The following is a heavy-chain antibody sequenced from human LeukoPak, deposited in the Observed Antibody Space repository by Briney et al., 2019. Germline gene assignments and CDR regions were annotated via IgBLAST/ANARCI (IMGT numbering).Heavy chain of an antibody. V-gene: IGHV1-2*02. Sequence: ASVKLSCKASGYTFTGYYIHWVRQAPGQGLEWMGWINPNSGGRKYAQKFQGRVTMTRDTSMSTVYMELSRLTSDDTAVYYCASTLTVVGTLDYWGQGTLVPVSS. D-gene: IGHD6-19*01. CDR2: INPNSGGR. J-gene: IGHJ4*02. CDR1: GYTFTGYY. CDR3: ASTLTVVGTLDY.